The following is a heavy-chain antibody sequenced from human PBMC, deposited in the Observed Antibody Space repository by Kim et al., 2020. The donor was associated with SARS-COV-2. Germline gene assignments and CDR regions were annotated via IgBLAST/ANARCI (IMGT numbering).Heavy chain of an antibody. D-gene: IGHD3-10*01. Sequence: GGSLRLSCAASGFSFDDYAMHWVRQVPEKGLEWVSIISGNGDSAYYADSVKGRFTISRDNSENSLYLQMNSLRTEDTALYYCAKDRQYYGSGTYLAADNWGQGTLVTVSS. CDR1: GFSFDDYA. J-gene: IGHJ4*02. V-gene: IGHV3-43*02. CDR2: ISGNGDSA. CDR3: AKDRQYYGSGTYLAADN.